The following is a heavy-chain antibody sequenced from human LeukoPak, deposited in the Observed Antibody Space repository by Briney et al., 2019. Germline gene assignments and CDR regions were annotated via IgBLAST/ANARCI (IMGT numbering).Heavy chain of an antibody. V-gene: IGHV3-7*01. J-gene: IGHJ4*02. Sequence: GGSLRLSCAVSGLTFSSSWMDWVRQAPGKGLEWVASINPDGNKKYSADSVKGRFTISRDNAENSLYLQMNSLRVEDTAFYYCARDLAYSRLDYWGQGMLVTVSP. CDR1: GLTFSSSW. CDR3: ARDLAYSRLDY. CDR2: INPDGNKK. D-gene: IGHD5-18*01.